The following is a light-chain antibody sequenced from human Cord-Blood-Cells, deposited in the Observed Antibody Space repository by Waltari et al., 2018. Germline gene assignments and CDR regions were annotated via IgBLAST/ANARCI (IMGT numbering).Light chain of an antibody. CDR3: QQYYSTPLT. CDR1: QSVLYSSNNKNY. CDR2: WAS. J-gene: IGKJ4*01. Sequence: DIVMTHSPESLAVCLGDRGSIKCNFSQSVLYSSNNKNYLAWYQQKPGQPPKLLIYWASTRESGVPDRFSGSGSGTDFTLTISSLQAEDVAVYYCQQYYSTPLTFGGGTKVEIK. V-gene: IGKV4-1*01.